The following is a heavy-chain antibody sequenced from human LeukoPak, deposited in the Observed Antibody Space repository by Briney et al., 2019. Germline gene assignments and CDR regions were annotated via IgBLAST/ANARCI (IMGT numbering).Heavy chain of an antibody. D-gene: IGHD3-10*01. CDR2: ISSSGSTI. J-gene: IGHJ3*02. CDR1: GFTFSSYE. CDR3: ARANGSGSHTRAFDI. V-gene: IGHV3-48*03. Sequence: PGGSLRLSCAASGFTFSSYEMNWVRQAPGKGLEWVSYISSSGSTIYYADSVKGRFTISRDNAKNSLYLQMNSLRAEDTAVYYCARANGSGSHTRAFDIWGQGTMVTVSS.